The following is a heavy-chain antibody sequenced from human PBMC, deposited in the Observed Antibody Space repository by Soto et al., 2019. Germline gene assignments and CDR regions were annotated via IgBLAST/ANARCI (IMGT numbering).Heavy chain of an antibody. CDR1: GGTFSSYT. CDR2: IIPILGIA. J-gene: IGHJ5*02. CDR3: ARDPPGEGWFDP. V-gene: IGHV1-69*08. Sequence: QVQLVQSGAEVKKPGSSVKVSCKASGGTFSSYTISWVRQAPGQGLEWMGRIIPILGIANYAQKFQGRVTITADKSTSTAYMELSSLRSEDTAVYYCARDPPGEGWFDPWGQGTLVTVSS.